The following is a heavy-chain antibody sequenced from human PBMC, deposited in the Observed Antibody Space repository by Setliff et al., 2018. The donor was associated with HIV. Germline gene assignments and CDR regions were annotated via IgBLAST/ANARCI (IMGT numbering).Heavy chain of an antibody. CDR3: ARILWGSFRHSLGWFDP. Sequence: SGPTLVNPTETLTLTCSVSGFSLENTRMGVTWIRRPPGKALEWLAHIFPNDEKSYNTSLKTRLTISRDTSRSQVVLTMTNMDPVDTATYDCARILWGSFRHSLGWFDPWGQGTLVTVSS. CDR1: GFSLENTRMG. D-gene: IGHD3-16*02. J-gene: IGHJ5*02. V-gene: IGHV2-26*01. CDR2: IFPNDEK.